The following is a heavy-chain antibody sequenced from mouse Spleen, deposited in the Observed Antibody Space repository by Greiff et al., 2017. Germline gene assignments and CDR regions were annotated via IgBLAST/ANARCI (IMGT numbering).Heavy chain of an antibody. V-gene: IGHV1-62-2*01. Sequence: VQLQESGAELVKPGASVKLSCKASGYTFTEYTIHWVKQRSGQGLEWIGWFYPGSGSIKYNEKFKDKATLTADKSSSTVYMELSRLTSEDSAVYFCARHEESRDSSGYYAMDYWGQGTTLTVSS. CDR3: ARHEESRDSSGYYAMDY. CDR2: FYPGSGSI. CDR1: GYTFTEYT. D-gene: IGHD3-2*01. J-gene: IGHJ2*01.